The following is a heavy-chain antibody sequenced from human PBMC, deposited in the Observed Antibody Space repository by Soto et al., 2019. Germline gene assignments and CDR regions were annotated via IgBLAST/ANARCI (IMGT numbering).Heavy chain of an antibody. V-gene: IGHV1-8*01. CDR2: MNANSGNT. CDR3: ARTLDGDNVDY. CDR1: GYTFTSYD. D-gene: IGHD4-17*01. J-gene: IGHJ4*02. Sequence: QVQLVQSGAKVKKPGSSVKVSCKASGYTFTSYDITWVRQATGQGLEWMGWMNANSGNTGYAQKFQGRVTMTRNTSISTAYMELSRLRSEDTAVYYCARTLDGDNVDYWGQGTLVTVSS.